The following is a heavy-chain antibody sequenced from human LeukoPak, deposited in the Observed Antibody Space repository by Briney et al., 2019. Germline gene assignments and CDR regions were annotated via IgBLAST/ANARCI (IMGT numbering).Heavy chain of an antibody. Sequence: SETLSLTCTVSGGSISSYYWSWIRQPPGKGLEWIGNIYYSGSTNYNPSLKSRVTISVDTSKNQFSLKLSSVTAADTAVYYCARHPCSGGSCRMFDYWGQGTLVTVSS. J-gene: IGHJ4*02. D-gene: IGHD2-15*01. CDR1: GGSISSYY. CDR3: ARHPCSGGSCRMFDY. V-gene: IGHV4-59*08. CDR2: IYYSGST.